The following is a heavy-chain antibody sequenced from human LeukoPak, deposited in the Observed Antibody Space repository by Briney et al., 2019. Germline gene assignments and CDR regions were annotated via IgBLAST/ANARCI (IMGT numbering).Heavy chain of an antibody. D-gene: IGHD7-27*01. CDR2: MWDDGTNE. CDR3: ARGWGKEPQDY. J-gene: IGHJ4*02. Sequence: GGSLRLSCTASGFNFGIYGMHWVRQAPGKGLEWVAVMWDDGTNEYYVESVKGRFTISRDNGKRTLYLQMNSLRVEDTAVYYCARGWGKEPQDYWGQGTLVTVSS. V-gene: IGHV3-33*01. CDR1: GFNFGIYG.